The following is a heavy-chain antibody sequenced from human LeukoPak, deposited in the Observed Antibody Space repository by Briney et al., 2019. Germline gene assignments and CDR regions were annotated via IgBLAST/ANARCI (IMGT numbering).Heavy chain of an antibody. CDR3: ARGPTTVIGPREDYYYYYYMDV. V-gene: IGHV1-8*01. D-gene: IGHD4-11*01. Sequence: GASVKVSCKAFGYTFTTYDINWVRQATGQGLEWMGWVNPSSGNTGYAQKFQGRVTITRNTSISTAYMELSSLRSEDTAVYYCARGPTTVIGPREDYYYYYYMDVWGKGTTVTVSS. J-gene: IGHJ6*03. CDR2: VNPSSGNT. CDR1: GYTFTTYD.